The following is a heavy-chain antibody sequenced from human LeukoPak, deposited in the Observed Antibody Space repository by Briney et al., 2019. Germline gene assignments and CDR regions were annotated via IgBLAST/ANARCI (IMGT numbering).Heavy chain of an antibody. D-gene: IGHD3-22*01. CDR1: GGTFSSYA. CDR2: IIPILGIA. J-gene: IGHJ4*02. CDR3: ARDTWDSQGLYDSSGRPFDY. Sequence: SVKVSCKASGGTFSSYAISWVRQAPGQGLEWMGRIIPILGIANYAQKFQGRVTITADKSTSTAYMELSSLRSEDTAVYYCARDTWDSQGLYDSSGRPFDYWGQGTLVTVSS. V-gene: IGHV1-69*04.